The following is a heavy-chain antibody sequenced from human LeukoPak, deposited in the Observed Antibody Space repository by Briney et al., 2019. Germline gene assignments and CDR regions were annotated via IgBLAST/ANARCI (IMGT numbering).Heavy chain of an antibody. CDR1: GGSISSSNW. CDR2: IYHSGST. J-gene: IGHJ6*03. V-gene: IGHV4-4*02. Sequence: ASETLSLTCAVSGGSISSSNWWSWVRQPPGKGLEWIGEIYHSGSTNYNPSLKSRVTISVDKSKNQFSLKLSSVTAADTAVYYCARVIAAAGIYYYYYMDVWGKGTTVTVSS. CDR3: ARVIAAAGIYYYYYMDV. D-gene: IGHD6-13*01.